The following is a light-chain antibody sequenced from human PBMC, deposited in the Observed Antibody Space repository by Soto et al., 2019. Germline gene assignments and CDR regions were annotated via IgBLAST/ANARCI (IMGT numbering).Light chain of an antibody. CDR2: EVS. V-gene: IGLV2-8*01. J-gene: IGLJ1*01. CDR3: SSYAGNNFYV. CDR1: SSDVGGYNY. Sequence: QSALTQPPSASGSPGQSVTISCTGTSSDVGGYNYVSWYQQHPGKAPKLMIYEVSKWPSGVLDRFSGSKSCNTASLTVSGLQAEDEADYYCSSYAGNNFYVFGTGTKLTV.